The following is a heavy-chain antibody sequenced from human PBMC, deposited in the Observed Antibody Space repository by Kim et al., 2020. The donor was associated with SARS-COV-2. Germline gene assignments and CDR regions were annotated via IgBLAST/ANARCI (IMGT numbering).Heavy chain of an antibody. CDR1: GFSFSNYA. Sequence: GGSLRLSCAASGFSFSNYAMNWVRQAPGKGPEWVSVISGDGDTTSYPDSVKGRFTISRDNSKNTLFLHMNSLRVEDTAIYYCAKGRRNTCFSSVDCWGQGTLVTVPS. CDR2: ISGDGDTT. CDR3: AKGRRNTCFSSVDC. D-gene: IGHD2-21*02. V-gene: IGHV3-23*01. J-gene: IGHJ4*02.